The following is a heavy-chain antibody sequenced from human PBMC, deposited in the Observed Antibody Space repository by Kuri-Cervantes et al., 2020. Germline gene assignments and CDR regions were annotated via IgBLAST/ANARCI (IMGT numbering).Heavy chain of an antibody. Sequence: GGSLRLSCAASGFIFSSYGMHWVRQAPGKGLEWVAVISYDGSNKYYADSVKGRFTISRDNSKNTLYLQMNSLRAEDTAVYYCARVRSPHVRAVAGTEMDYWGQGTLVTVSS. CDR3: ARVRSPHVRAVAGTEMDY. CDR1: GFIFSSYG. V-gene: IGHV3-30*03. D-gene: IGHD6-19*01. CDR2: ISYDGSNK. J-gene: IGHJ4*02.